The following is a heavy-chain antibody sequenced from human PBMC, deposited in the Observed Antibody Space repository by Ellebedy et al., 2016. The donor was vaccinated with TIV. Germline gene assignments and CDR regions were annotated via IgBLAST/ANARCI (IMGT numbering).Heavy chain of an antibody. J-gene: IGHJ5*02. D-gene: IGHD3-16*01. CDR1: GFSFGDFA. CDR3: ATTNTLGNWFHP. V-gene: IGHV1-58*01. Sequence: ASVKVSCKASGFSFGDFAVQWVRQARGQRLEWIGWIDAGSGTSNYAQRFQERVNITRDMSTTTGYLELSRLRSDDTAVYYCATTNTLGNWFHPWGQGTLVTVSS. CDR2: IDAGSGTS.